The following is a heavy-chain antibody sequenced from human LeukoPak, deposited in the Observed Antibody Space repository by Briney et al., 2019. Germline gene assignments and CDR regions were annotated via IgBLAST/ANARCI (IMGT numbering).Heavy chain of an antibody. J-gene: IGHJ5*02. CDR3: ARGGYDFRTMWSRPNWFDP. Sequence: SETLSLTCAVYGGSFSGYYWSWIRQPPGKGLEWIGEINHSGSTNYNPSLKSRVTISVDTSKNQFSLKLSSVTAADTAVYYCARGGYDFRTMWSRPNWFDPWGQGTLVTVSS. V-gene: IGHV4-34*01. D-gene: IGHD3-3*01. CDR2: INHSGST. CDR1: GGSFSGYY.